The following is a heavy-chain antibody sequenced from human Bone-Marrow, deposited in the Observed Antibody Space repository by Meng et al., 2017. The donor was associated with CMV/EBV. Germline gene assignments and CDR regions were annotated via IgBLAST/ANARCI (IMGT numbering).Heavy chain of an antibody. CDR3: ANLHTGVHPY. D-gene: IGHD2-8*02. V-gene: IGHV3-23*01. CDR1: GFTFSSYA. J-gene: IGHJ4*02. Sequence: ETLSLTCAASGFTFSSYAMSWVRQAPGKGLEWVSSISGSGDSTYYADSVKGRFTISRDNSKSTLYLQMNSLRAEDTAVYHCANLHTGVHPYWGQGTLVTVSS. CDR2: ISGSGDST.